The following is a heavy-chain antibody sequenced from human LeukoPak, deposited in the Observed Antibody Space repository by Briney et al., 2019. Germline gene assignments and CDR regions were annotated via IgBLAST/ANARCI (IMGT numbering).Heavy chain of an antibody. D-gene: IGHD6-6*01. CDR3: GRSFEYSSSFRPPDY. CDR2: SYHSGTT. J-gene: IGHJ4*02. CDR1: GGSISSSHW. V-gene: IGHV4-4*02. Sequence: SETLSLTCAVSGGSISSSHWWSWVRQPPGKGREWIGESYHSGTTNYNPSLKSRVTISVDKSKNQFSLTLSSVTAADTAVYYCGRSFEYSSSFRPPDYWGQGTLVTVSS.